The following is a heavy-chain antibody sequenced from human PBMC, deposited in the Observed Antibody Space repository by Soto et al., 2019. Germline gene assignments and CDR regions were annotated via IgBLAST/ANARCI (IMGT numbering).Heavy chain of an antibody. J-gene: IGHJ4*02. CDR3: ARRYGGNFDY. V-gene: IGHV4-59*01. CDR2: IYYSGST. Sequence: SETLSLTCTVSGGSSSSYYWSWIRQPPGKGLEWIGYIYYSGSTNYNPSLKSRVTISVDTSKNQFSLKLSSVTAADTAVYYCARRYGGNFDYWGQGTLVTVSS. D-gene: IGHD3-16*01. CDR1: GGSSSSYY.